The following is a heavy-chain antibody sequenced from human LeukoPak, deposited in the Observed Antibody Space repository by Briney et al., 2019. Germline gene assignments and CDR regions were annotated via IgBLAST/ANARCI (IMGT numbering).Heavy chain of an antibody. CDR3: ARIRVAGRGYYFDY. Sequence: QTLTLTCTFSGFSLSTHAMCVSWIRQPPGKALEWLARIDWGDDQYYSTSLKTRLTISKDTSKNQVVLTMTNMDPVDTATYYCARIRVAGRGYYFDYWGQGTLVTVSS. V-gene: IGHV2-70*11. CDR2: IDWGDDQ. CDR1: GFSLSTHAMC. J-gene: IGHJ4*02. D-gene: IGHD6-19*01.